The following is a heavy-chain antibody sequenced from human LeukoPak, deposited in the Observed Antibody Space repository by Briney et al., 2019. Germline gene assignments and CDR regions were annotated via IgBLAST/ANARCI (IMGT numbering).Heavy chain of an antibody. CDR3: ARAQPFGVLLFDS. Sequence: PSQTLSLTCTVSGASISSGGYYWAWIRQHPEKGLQWVAYVFHTGSTYHNPSFKSRVSLSVDTSANLFSLTLNSVTAADTAVYYCARAQPFGVLLFDSWGQGTLVTVSS. CDR1: GASISSGGYY. D-gene: IGHD3-3*01. J-gene: IGHJ4*02. V-gene: IGHV4-31*03. CDR2: VFHTGST.